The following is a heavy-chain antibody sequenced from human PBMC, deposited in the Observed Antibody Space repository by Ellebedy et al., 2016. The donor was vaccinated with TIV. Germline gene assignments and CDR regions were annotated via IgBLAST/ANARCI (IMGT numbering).Heavy chain of an antibody. CDR1: GFTFRSYD. CDR2: IGTAGDT. CDR3: ARVRFGDIAVDY. Sequence: GESLKISCAASGFTFRSYDMHWVRQATGKGLEWVSAIGTAGDTYYPGSVKGRFTISRENAKNPLYLQMNSLRAEDTAVYYCARVRFGDIAVDYWGQGTLVTVPS. V-gene: IGHV3-13*01. D-gene: IGHD3-16*01. J-gene: IGHJ4*02.